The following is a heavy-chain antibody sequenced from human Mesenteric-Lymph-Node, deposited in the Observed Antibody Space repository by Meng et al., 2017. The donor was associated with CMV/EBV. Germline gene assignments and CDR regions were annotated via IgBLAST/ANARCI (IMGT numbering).Heavy chain of an antibody. CDR3: ARGSCSSTSCAPVFYYYYGMDV. V-gene: IGHV3-13*01. CDR2: IDTAGER. D-gene: IGHD2-2*01. J-gene: IGHJ6*02. Sequence: GGSLRLSCAASGFTFSNYDIHWVRQTAGKGLEWVSAIDTAGERYYSGSVKGRFTISREDAKNSLYLQMNSLRAGDTAVYYCARGSCSSTSCAPVFYYYYGMDVWGQGTTVTVSS. CDR1: GFTFSNYD.